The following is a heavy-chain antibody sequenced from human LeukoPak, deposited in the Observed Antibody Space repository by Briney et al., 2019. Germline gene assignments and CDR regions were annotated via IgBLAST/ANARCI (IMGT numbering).Heavy chain of an antibody. CDR3: ARIYGGNSYYFDY. D-gene: IGHD4-23*01. J-gene: IGHJ4*02. CDR2: ISYDGSDK. CDR1: GFTFSSYG. Sequence: HPGGSLRLSCAASGFTFSSYGMHWVRQAPGKGLEWVAVISYDGSDKYYADSVKGRFTISRDNSKNSLYLQMNSLRAEDTAVYYCARIYGGNSYYFDYWGQGTLVTVSS. V-gene: IGHV3-30*03.